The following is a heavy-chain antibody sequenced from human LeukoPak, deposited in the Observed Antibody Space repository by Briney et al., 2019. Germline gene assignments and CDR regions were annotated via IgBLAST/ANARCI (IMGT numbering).Heavy chain of an antibody. Sequence: GGSLRLSCAASGFTVSSNYMSWVRQAPGKGLQWMGFIRSSGTTQYAASVKGRFTISRDDSKSIAYLQMNSLKTEDTAVYYCTRDRFYVWFDPWGQGTLVTVSS. V-gene: IGHV3-49*04. CDR2: IRSSGTT. CDR3: TRDRFYVWFDP. J-gene: IGHJ5*02. CDR1: GFTVSSNY. D-gene: IGHD3-16*01.